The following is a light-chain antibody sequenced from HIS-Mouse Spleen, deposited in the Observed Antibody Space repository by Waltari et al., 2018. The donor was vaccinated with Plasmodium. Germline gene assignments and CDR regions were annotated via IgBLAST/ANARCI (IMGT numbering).Light chain of an antibody. CDR2: EDS. V-gene: IGLV3-10*01. Sequence: SYELTQPPSVSVSPGQTARITCSGAALPKKYAYWYQQKSDQAPVLVIYEDSKRPPGIPERFSGSSSGTMATLTISGAQVEDEADYYCYSTDSSGNHRVFGGGTKLTVL. CDR1: ALPKKY. CDR3: YSTDSSGNHRV. J-gene: IGLJ3*02.